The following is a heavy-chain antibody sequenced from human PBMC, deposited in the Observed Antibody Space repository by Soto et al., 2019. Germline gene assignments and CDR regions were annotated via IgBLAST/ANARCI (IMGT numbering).Heavy chain of an antibody. D-gene: IGHD1-26*01. CDR3: GRSVVGATGEILYNAMDV. V-gene: IGHV1-3*01. J-gene: IGHJ6*02. CDR2: INPASGHT. Sequence: QVQLVQSGAEGKKPGASVKVSCKASGYTFTTYALHWVRQAPGQRPEWMGRINPASGHTKYSKKFQDRVTITRDTSASTGYMELSSLRSEDTAVYYCGRSVVGATGEILYNAMDVWRQGTTVTVSS. CDR1: GYTFTTYA.